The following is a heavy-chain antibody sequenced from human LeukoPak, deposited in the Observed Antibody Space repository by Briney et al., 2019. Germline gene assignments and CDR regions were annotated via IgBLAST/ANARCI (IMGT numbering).Heavy chain of an antibody. CDR2: IYYSGST. V-gene: IGHV4-4*02. CDR3: ARRYYGSSSFDY. CDR1: GGSIRSTNW. Sequence: PSETLSLTCGVSGGSIRSTNWWSWVRQPPGKGLEWIGTIYYSGSTYYNPSLKSRVTISVDTSKNQFSLQLSSVTAADTAIYYCARRYYGSSSFDYWGQGTLVTVSS. D-gene: IGHD3-10*01. J-gene: IGHJ4*02.